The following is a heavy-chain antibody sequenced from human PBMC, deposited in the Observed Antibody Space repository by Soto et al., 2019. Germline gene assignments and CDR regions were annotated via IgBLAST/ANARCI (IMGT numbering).Heavy chain of an antibody. Sequence: EVQLWESGGGWVQPGGSLRLSCAVSGFTFSDYAMSWVRQAPVKGLEWVSAITASGGRTFYADSVKGRFTISRDNSENTLLLQMNSLRAEDTAVYYCAKSWMATVTYSDHWGNGTLVTVSS. CDR3: AKSWMATVTYSDH. CDR1: GFTFSDYA. V-gene: IGHV3-23*01. D-gene: IGHD4-17*01. J-gene: IGHJ4*01. CDR2: ITASGGRT.